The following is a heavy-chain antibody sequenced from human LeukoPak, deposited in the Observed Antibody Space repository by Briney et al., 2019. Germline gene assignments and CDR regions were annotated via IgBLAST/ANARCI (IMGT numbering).Heavy chain of an antibody. D-gene: IGHD3-10*01. Sequence: GGSLRLSCAASGFTFSSYAMSWVRQAPGKGLEWVSAISGSGGSTYYADSVKGRFTMSRDNSKNTLYLQMNSLRAEDTAVYYCARSELWFGELLHFDYWGQGTLVTVSS. CDR3: ARSELWFGELLHFDY. CDR1: GFTFSSYA. J-gene: IGHJ4*02. V-gene: IGHV3-23*01. CDR2: ISGSGGST.